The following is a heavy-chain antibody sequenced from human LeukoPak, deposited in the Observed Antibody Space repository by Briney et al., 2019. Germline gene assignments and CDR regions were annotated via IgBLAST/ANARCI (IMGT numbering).Heavy chain of an antibody. CDR1: GFTFSNYW. CDR3: VRLLDLDY. J-gene: IGHJ4*02. CDR2: INTDARTT. Sequence: GGSLRLSCAASGFTFSNYWMHWVRQAPGKGLEWVSRINTDARTTDFADSVKGRFTISRDNAKNTVYLQMNSLRAEGTAVYYCVRLLDLDYWGQGTLVTVSS. V-gene: IGHV3-74*01. D-gene: IGHD3-3*01.